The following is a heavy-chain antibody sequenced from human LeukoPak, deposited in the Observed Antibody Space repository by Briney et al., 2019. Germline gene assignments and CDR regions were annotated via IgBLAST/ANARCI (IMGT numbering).Heavy chain of an antibody. CDR2: ISGSGGST. J-gene: IGHJ6*03. V-gene: IGHV3-23*01. CDR3: ARGKYHDYGDYYHYYYYMDV. CDR1: GFTFSSYA. Sequence: GGSLRLSCAASGFTFSSYAMSWVRQAPGKGLEWVSAISGSGGSTYYADSVKGRFTISRDNSKNTLYLQMNSLRAEDTAVYYCARGKYHDYGDYYHYYYYMDVWGKGTTVTISS. D-gene: IGHD4-17*01.